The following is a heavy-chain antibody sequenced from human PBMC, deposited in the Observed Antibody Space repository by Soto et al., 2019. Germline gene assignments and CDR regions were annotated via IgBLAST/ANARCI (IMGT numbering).Heavy chain of an antibody. Sequence: EVQLVESGGGLIQPGGSLRLSCAASGFTVSSDYMSWVRQAPGKGLEWVSVIYTGGSTYYADSVKGRFTFSRDNSKTPLYLEMTSLRAGATAVYYCARAYGGNPPLSDPWGQGTLVTVS. CDR3: ARAYGGNPPLSDP. V-gene: IGHV3-53*01. D-gene: IGHD4-17*01. J-gene: IGHJ5*02. CDR1: GFTVSSDY. CDR2: IYTGGST.